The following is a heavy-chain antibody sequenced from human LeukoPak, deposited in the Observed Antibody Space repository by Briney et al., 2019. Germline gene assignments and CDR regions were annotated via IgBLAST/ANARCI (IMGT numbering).Heavy chain of an antibody. V-gene: IGHV1-8*01. CDR2: MNPNSGNT. CDR1: GYTFTTYD. J-gene: IGHJ5*02. D-gene: IGHD6-19*01. Sequence: ASVKVSCKASGYTFTTYDINWVRQATGQGLEWMGWMNPNSGNTGHTQKFQGRVTMTRNTSISTAYMELSSLRSEDTAVYYCARGRGSGHKENWFDPWGQGTPVTVSS. CDR3: ARGRGSGHKENWFDP.